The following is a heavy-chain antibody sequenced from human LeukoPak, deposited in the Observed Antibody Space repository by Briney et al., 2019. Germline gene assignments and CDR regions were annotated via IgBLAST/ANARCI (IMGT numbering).Heavy chain of an antibody. J-gene: IGHJ4*02. Sequence: GGSLRLSCAASGFTFDDYAMHWVRQAPGKGLEWVSGISWNSGSIGYADSVKGRFTISRDNAKNSLYLQMNSLRAEDTALYYCAKDPSPYYYGSGSYQAYWGQGTLVTASS. CDR3: AKDPSPYYYGSGSYQAY. CDR2: ISWNSGSI. V-gene: IGHV3-9*01. D-gene: IGHD3-10*01. CDR1: GFTFDDYA.